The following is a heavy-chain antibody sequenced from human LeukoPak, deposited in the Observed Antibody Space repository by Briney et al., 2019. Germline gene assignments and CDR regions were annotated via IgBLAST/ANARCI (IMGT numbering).Heavy chain of an antibody. CDR2: IYSGDTT. V-gene: IGHV3-NL1*01. D-gene: IGHD1-26*01. CDR1: GFTFSSYG. CDR3: ASLYSGSYSDY. Sequence: PGGSLRLSCAASGFTFSSYGMHWVRQAPGRGLEVVSIIYSGDTTYYADSVKGRFAISRDNSKNTLYLQMNSLRAEDTAVYYCASLYSGSYSDYWGQGTLVTVSS. J-gene: IGHJ4*02.